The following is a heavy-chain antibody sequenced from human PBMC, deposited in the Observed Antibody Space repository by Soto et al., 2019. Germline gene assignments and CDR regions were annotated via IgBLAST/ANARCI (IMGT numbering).Heavy chain of an antibody. J-gene: IGHJ2*01. Sequence: HPGGSLRLSCAASGFTFSSYAMHWVRQAPGKGLEWVAVISYDGSNKYYADSVKGRFTISRDNSKNTLYLQMNSLRAEDTAVYYCARASPGWELPQGGNWYFDLWGRGTLVTVSS. CDR3: ARASPGWELPQGGNWYFDL. D-gene: IGHD1-26*01. V-gene: IGHV3-30-3*01. CDR2: ISYDGSNK. CDR1: GFTFSSYA.